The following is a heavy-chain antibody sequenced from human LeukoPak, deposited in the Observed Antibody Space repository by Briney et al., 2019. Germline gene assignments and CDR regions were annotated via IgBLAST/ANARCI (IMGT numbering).Heavy chain of an antibody. CDR3: ARISSGWLPYFDY. D-gene: IGHD6-19*01. Sequence: GGSLRLSCAASGFTFSSYEMNWVRQAPGEGLEWVSYISSSGSTIYYADSVKGRFTISRDNAKNSLYLQRNSLRAEDTAVYYCARISSGWLPYFDYWGQGTLVTVSS. CDR1: GFTFSSYE. CDR2: ISSSGSTI. J-gene: IGHJ4*02. V-gene: IGHV3-48*03.